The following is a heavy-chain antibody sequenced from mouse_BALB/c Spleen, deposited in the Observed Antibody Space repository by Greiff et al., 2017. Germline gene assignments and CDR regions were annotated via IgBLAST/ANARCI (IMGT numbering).Heavy chain of an antibody. Sequence: EVQLVESGGGLVKPGGSLKLSCAASGFAFSSYDMSWVRQTPEKRLEWVAYISSGGGSTYYPDTVKGRFTITRDNAKNTLYLQMSSLKSEDTAMYYCARHAVLVRSPFDYWGQGTTLTVSS. CDR1: GFAFSSYD. CDR3: ARHAVLVRSPFDY. V-gene: IGHV5-12-1*01. D-gene: IGHD1-1*01. CDR2: ISSGGGST. J-gene: IGHJ2*01.